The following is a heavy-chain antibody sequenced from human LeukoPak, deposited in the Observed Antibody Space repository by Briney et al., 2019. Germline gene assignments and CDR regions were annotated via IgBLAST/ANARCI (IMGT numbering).Heavy chain of an antibody. CDR1: GSTVSSNY. J-gene: IGHJ6*02. D-gene: IGHD1-14*01. Sequence: GGSLRLSCAASGSTVSSNYMSWVRQAPGKGLEWVAVIWYDGSNKYYADSMKGRFTISRDNSKNTLYLQMNSLRAEDTAVYYCARDRVKITRYYYYGMDVWGQGTTVTVSS. V-gene: IGHV3-33*08. CDR2: IWYDGSNK. CDR3: ARDRVKITRYYYYGMDV.